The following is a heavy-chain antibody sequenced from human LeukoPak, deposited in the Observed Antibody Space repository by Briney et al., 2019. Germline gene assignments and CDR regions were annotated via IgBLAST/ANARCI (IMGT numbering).Heavy chain of an antibody. J-gene: IGHJ6*02. CDR2: IWYDGSNK. V-gene: IGHV3-33*01. CDR1: GFTFSSYG. Sequence: GGSLRLSCAASGFTFSSYGMHWVRQAPGKGLEWVAVIWYDGSNKYYADSVKGRFTISRDNSKNTLYLQMNSLRAEDTAVYYCARVRGLGDFCGMDVWGQGTTVTVSS. D-gene: IGHD3-16*01. CDR3: ARVRGLGDFCGMDV.